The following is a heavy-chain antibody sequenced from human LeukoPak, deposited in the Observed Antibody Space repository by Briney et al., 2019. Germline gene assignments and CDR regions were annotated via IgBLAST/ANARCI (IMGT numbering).Heavy chain of an antibody. CDR3: ARDAEKRSINEQYYYYYYYMDV. CDR2: ISAYNGNT. Sequence: ASVKVSCKASGYTFTSYGISWVRQAPGQGLEWMGWISAYNGNTNYAQKLQGRVTMTTDTSTSTAYMELRSLRSDDTAVYYCARDAEKRSINEQYYYYYYYMDVWGKGTTVTISS. CDR1: GYTFTSYG. D-gene: IGHD1/OR15-1a*01. J-gene: IGHJ6*03. V-gene: IGHV1-18*01.